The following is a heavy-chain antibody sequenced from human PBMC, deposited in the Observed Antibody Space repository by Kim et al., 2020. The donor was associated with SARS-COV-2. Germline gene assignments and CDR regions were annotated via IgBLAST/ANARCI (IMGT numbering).Heavy chain of an antibody. Sequence: NPSLKSRVPISVDTSKNQFSLKLSSVTAADTAVYYCASSGNVVVPAAIDYWGQGTLVTVSS. V-gene: IGHV4-34*01. CDR3: ASSGNVVVPAAIDY. J-gene: IGHJ4*02. D-gene: IGHD2-2*02.